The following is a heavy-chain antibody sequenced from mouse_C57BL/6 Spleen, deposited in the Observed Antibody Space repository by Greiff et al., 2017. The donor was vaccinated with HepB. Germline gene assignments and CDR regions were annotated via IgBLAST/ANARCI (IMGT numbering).Heavy chain of an antibody. Sequence: EVQLQQSGPELVKPGASVKISCKASGYSFTGYYMNWVKQSPEKSLEWIGEINPSTGGTTYNQKFKAKATLTVDKSSSTAYMQLKSLTSEDSAVYCCATDWYYFDYWGQGTTLTVSS. CDR3: ATDWYYFDY. CDR2: INPSTGGT. D-gene: IGHD4-1*01. CDR1: GYSFTGYY. V-gene: IGHV1-42*01. J-gene: IGHJ2*01.